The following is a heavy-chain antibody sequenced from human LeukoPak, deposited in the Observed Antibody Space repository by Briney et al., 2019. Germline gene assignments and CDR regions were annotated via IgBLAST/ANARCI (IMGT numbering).Heavy chain of an antibody. CDR3: ARGMTTVTTASAFDI. D-gene: IGHD4-17*01. CDR1: GFPFSSYS. Sequence: GASLRLSCAASGFPFSSYSMTWVRQAPGKGLEWVSVISGSGGSTYYADSVKGRFTISRDNSKNTLYLQMNSLRAEDTAVYYCARGMTTVTTASAFDIWGQGTMVTVSS. J-gene: IGHJ3*02. CDR2: ISGSGGST. V-gene: IGHV3-23*01.